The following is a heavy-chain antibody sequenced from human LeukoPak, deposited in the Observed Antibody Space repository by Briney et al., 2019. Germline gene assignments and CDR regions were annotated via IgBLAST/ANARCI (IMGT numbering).Heavy chain of an antibody. D-gene: IGHD3-3*01. J-gene: IGHJ5*02. CDR2: INHSGST. CDR3: ARGGGFTIFGARKANWFDP. Sequence: SSETPSLTCAVYGGSFSGYYWSWIRQPPGEGLEWIGEINHSGSTNYNPSLKSRVTISVDTSKNQFSLKLSSVTAADTAVYYCARGGGFTIFGARKANWFDPWGQGTLVTVSS. CDR1: GGSFSGYY. V-gene: IGHV4-34*01.